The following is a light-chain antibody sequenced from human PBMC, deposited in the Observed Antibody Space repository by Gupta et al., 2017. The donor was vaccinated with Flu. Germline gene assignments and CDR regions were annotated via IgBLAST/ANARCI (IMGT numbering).Light chain of an antibody. V-gene: IGKV1-27*01. CDR1: QAISNH. CDR3: QKYSGAPHS. Sequence: PSSLSASVGDRVTITCRASQAISNHLAWYQQRPGKVPRLLIYATSTLHSGVPGRFSGSGSGTDFTLTISSLQPEDVATYYCQKYSGAPHSFGQGTRLEI. CDR2: ATS. J-gene: IGKJ5*01.